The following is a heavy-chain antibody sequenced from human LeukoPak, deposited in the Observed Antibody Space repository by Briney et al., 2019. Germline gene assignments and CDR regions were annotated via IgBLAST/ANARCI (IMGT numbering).Heavy chain of an antibody. D-gene: IGHD3-10*01. CDR3: VRQVRGLVRGAYHYYYYMDV. CDR2: IYPGDSDI. V-gene: IGHV5-51*01. J-gene: IGHJ6*03. CDR1: GYSFTSYW. Sequence: GESLRISCEGSGYSFTSYWIGWVRQLPGEGLEWMGNIYPGDSDIRYSTSFQGQVTISADKSSGVAYLQWSSLKASDTAIYYCVRQVRGLVRGAYHYYYYMDVWGKGTTVTVSS.